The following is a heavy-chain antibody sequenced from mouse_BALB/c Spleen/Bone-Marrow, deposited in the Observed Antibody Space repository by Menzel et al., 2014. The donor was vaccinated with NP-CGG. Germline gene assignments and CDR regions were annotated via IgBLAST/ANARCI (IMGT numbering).Heavy chain of an antibody. Sequence: EVMLVESGAELVRPGALVKLSCKASGFNIKDYYMHWVKQGPEQGLEWIGWIDPENGNTIYDPKFQGKASITADTSSNTAYLQLSSLTSEDTAVYYCVAYYRYEYYFDYWGQGTTLTVSS. V-gene: IGHV14-1*02. CDR2: IDPENGNT. J-gene: IGHJ2*01. D-gene: IGHD2-14*01. CDR3: VAYYRYEYYFDY. CDR1: GFNIKDYY.